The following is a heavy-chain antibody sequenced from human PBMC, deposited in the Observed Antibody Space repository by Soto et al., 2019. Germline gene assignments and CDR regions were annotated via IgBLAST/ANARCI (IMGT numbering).Heavy chain of an antibody. D-gene: IGHD6-6*01. CDR1: GFTFSSYA. J-gene: IGHJ6*02. CDR3: AKEAVEAHSSSEYYYYYYGMDV. CDR2: ISGSGGST. Sequence: GGSLRLSCAASGFTFSSYAMSWVRQAPGKGLEWVSAISGSGGSTYYADSVKGRFTISRDNSKNTLYLQMNSLRAEDTAVYYCAKEAVEAHSSSEYYYYYYGMDVWGQGTTVTVSS. V-gene: IGHV3-23*01.